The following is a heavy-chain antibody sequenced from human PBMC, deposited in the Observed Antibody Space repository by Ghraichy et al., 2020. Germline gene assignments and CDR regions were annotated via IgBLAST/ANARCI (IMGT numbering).Heavy chain of an antibody. CDR3: ARAGGDTTVTLLDY. D-gene: IGHD4-17*01. CDR2: TYYRSKWYN. J-gene: IGHJ4*02. V-gene: IGHV6-1*01. Sequence: SQTLLLTCAISGDSVSSNGAAWNWIRQSPSRGLEWLGRTYYRSKWYNDYAVSVKSRITINPDTSKNQFSLQLNSVTPEDTAVYYCARAGGDTTVTLLDYWGQGTLVTVSS. CDR1: GDSVSSNGAA.